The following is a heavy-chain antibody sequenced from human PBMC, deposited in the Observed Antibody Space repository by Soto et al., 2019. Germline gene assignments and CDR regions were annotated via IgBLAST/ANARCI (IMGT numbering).Heavy chain of an antibody. CDR2: ISAYNGNT. CDR1: GYTFTSYG. V-gene: IGHV1-18*01. CDR3: ARDRECGYGSGSSHY. J-gene: IGHJ4*02. D-gene: IGHD3-10*01. Sequence: QVQLVQSGAEVKKPGASVKVSCKASGYTFTSYGISWVRQAPGQGLEWLGWISAYNGNTNYAQKRQGRVTMTTATSTSTAYMELRRLRSDDTAVYYCARDRECGYGSGSSHYWGQGTLVTVSS.